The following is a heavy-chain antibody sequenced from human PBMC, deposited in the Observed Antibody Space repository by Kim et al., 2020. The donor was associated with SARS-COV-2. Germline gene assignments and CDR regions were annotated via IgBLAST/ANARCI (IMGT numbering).Heavy chain of an antibody. J-gene: IGHJ4*02. Sequence: GGSLRLSCTASGFTFDDYAMPWVRQAPGKGLEWVAGISWDSSGIGYADSVKGRFTISRDNAKNSLYLQMNSLRAEDTALYYCAKASSSGWRHSYIFDYSGQCAPVTASS. CDR3: AKASSSGWRHSYIFDY. CDR1: GFTFDDYA. V-gene: IGHV3-9*01. D-gene: IGHD6-19*01. CDR2: ISWDSSGI.